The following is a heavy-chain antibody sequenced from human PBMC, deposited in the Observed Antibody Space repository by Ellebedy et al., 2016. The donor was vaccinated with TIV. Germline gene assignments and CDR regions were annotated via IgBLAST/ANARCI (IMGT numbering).Heavy chain of an antibody. Sequence: GESLKISCAASGFTFDDYAMHWVRQAPGKGLEWVSLISGDGGSTYYADSVKGRFTISRDNSKNTLYLQMNSLRAEDTAVYYCARAPLWFGDFVAGTVDYYYGMDVWGQGTTVTVSS. J-gene: IGHJ6*02. CDR1: GFTFDDYA. D-gene: IGHD3-10*01. CDR3: ARAPLWFGDFVAGTVDYYYGMDV. CDR2: ISGDGGST. V-gene: IGHV3-43*02.